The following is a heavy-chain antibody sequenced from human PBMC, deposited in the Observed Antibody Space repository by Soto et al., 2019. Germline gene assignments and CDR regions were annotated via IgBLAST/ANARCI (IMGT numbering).Heavy chain of an antibody. CDR1: GGSISSGGFY. Sequence: PSETLSLTCVVSGGSISSGGFYWSWVRQHPGKGLEWIGFFYDSGNTYYNASLKSRLTISVDRSNNQFSLKLTSVTAADTAVYYCXRGPRHLGGSYYYGMDVWGQGTTVTVSS. V-gene: IGHV4-31*11. CDR3: XRGPRHLGGSYYYGMDV. J-gene: IGHJ6*02. CDR2: FYDSGNT.